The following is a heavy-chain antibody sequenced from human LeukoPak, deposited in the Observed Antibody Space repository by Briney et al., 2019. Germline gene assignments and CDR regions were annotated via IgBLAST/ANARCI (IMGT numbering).Heavy chain of an antibody. V-gene: IGHV3-30*18. Sequence: PGGSLRLSCAASGFTFSSYGMHWVRQAPGKGLEWVAVISYDGSNKYYADSVKGRFTISRDNSKNTLYLQMNSLRAEDTAVYYCAKAPIAAAGADYWGQGTLVTVSS. D-gene: IGHD6-13*01. CDR2: ISYDGSNK. J-gene: IGHJ4*02. CDR1: GFTFSSYG. CDR3: AKAPIAAAGADY.